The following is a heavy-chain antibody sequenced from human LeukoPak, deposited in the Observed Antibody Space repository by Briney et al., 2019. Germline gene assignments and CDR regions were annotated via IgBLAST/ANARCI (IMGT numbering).Heavy chain of an antibody. CDR3: ARGGGDYGGYYFDY. CDR2: IYYSGST. J-gene: IGHJ4*02. V-gene: IGHV4-59*05. Sequence: SETLSLTCTVSGGSISSYYWSWIRQPPGKGLEWIGSIYYSGSTYYNPSLKSRVTISVDTSKNQFSLKLSSVTAADTAVYYCARGGGDYGGYYFDYWGQGTLVTVSS. D-gene: IGHD4-17*01. CDR1: GGSISSYY.